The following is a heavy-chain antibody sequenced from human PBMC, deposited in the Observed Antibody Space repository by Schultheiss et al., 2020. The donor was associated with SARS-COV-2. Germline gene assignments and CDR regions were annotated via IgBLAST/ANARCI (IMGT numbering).Heavy chain of an antibody. Sequence: SQTLSLTCAISGDSVSSNSAAWNWIRQSPSRGLEWLGRTYYRSKWYNDYAVSVKSRITINPDTSKNQFSLQLNSGTPEDTAVYYCARDGYNYGYYYYGMDVWGQGTTVTVSS. D-gene: IGHD5-24*01. CDR3: ARDGYNYGYYYYGMDV. CDR2: TYYRSKWYN. CDR1: GDSVSSNSAA. J-gene: IGHJ6*02. V-gene: IGHV6-1*01.